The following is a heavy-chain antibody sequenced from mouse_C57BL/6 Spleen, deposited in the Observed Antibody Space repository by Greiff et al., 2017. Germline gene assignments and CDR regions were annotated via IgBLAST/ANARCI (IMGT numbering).Heavy chain of an antibody. D-gene: IGHD2-3*01. Sequence: QVQLKQSGPELVKPGASVKISCKASGYAFSSSWMNWVKQRPGKGLEWIGRIYPGDGDTNYNGKFKGKATLTADKSSSTAYMQLSSLTSEDSAVYFCARGIYDGYPGDYWGQGTSVTVSS. CDR3: ARGIYDGYPGDY. CDR2: IYPGDGDT. V-gene: IGHV1-82*01. J-gene: IGHJ4*01. CDR1: GYAFSSSW.